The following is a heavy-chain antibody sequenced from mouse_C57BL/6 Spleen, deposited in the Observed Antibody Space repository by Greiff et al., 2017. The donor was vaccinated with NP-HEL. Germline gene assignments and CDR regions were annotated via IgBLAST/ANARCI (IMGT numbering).Heavy chain of an antibody. D-gene: IGHD1-1*01. CDR2: ISGGGGNT. CDR3: ARPYYYGSSYGFAY. Sequence: DVKLVESGGGLVKPGGSLKLSCAASGFTFSSYTMSWVRQTPEKRLEWVATISGGGGNTYYPDSVKGRFPISRDNAKNTLYLQMSSLRSEDTALYYCARPYYYGSSYGFAYWGQGTLVTVSA. CDR1: GFTFSSYT. J-gene: IGHJ3*01. V-gene: IGHV5-9*01.